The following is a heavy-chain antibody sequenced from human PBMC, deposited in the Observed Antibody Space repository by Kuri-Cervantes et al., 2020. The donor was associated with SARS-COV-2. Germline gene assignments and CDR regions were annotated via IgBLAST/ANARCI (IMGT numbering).Heavy chain of an antibody. Sequence: GESLKISCAASGFTFSSYAMHWVRQVPGGGLVWLSRISDDGTNIIYADSVRGRFAISRDNAENTLYLQMSSLRAEDTAVYYCARDQGCYGPTTIDYWGQGTPVTVSS. CDR1: GFTFSSYA. D-gene: IGHD2-15*01. CDR2: ISDDGTNI. CDR3: ARDQGCYGPTTIDY. V-gene: IGHV3-74*01. J-gene: IGHJ4*02.